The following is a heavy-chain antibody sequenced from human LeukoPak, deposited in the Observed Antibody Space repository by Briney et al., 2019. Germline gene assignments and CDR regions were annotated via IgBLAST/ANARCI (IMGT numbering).Heavy chain of an antibody. V-gene: IGHV4-59*01. CDR2: IYYSGST. D-gene: IGHD3-10*01. CDR1: GGSIRNYY. CDR3: ARPTMVSEEAA. J-gene: IGHJ5*02. Sequence: PSETLSLTCTVSGGSIRNYYWSWIRQPPGKGLEWIGYIYYSGSTNYNPSLKSRLTISVDTTKNQFSLKLSSVTAADTAVYYCARPTMVSEEAAWGQGTLVTVSS.